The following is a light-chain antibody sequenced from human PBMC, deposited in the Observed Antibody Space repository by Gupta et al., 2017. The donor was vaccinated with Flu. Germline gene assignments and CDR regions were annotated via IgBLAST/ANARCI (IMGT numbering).Light chain of an antibody. CDR1: QSVSSSY. CDR3: QQYGSSPPIT. V-gene: IGKV3-20*01. J-gene: IGKJ5*01. Sequence: EIVLTQSPGTLSLSPGERATLSCRASQSVSSSYLAWYQQKPGQAPRLLIYGASSRATGIPDRCSGSGYGTDFTLTISRREQEDFAVYYCQQYGSSPPITFGQGTLLEIK. CDR2: GAS.